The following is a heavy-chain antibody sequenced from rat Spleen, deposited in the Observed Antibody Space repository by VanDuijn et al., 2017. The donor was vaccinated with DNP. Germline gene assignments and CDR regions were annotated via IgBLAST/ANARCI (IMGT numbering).Heavy chain of an antibody. Sequence: EVRLVESGGGLVQTGRSLKLSCVASGFTFSTYWMFWVRQAPGKGLEWVASINTDGGNNYYPDSVKGRFTISRDNAENTVLPQMNLQRSEDTATYHSASWHTITTPSTAHYWGQGVTATVSS. CDR3: ASWHTITTPSTAHY. D-gene: IGHD1-10*01. J-gene: IGHJ2*01. CDR2: INTDGGNN. V-gene: IGHV5-58*01. CDR1: GFTFSTYW.